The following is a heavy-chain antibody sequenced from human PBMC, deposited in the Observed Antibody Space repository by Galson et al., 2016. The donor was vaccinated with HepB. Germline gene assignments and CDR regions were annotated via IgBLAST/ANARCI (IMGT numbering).Heavy chain of an antibody. V-gene: IGHV3-21*01. D-gene: IGHD3-3*01. CDR1: GFTFKTYT. CDR2: ISSSKTYI. CDR3: AREGSVVKPTDPVSASDF. J-gene: IGHJ3*01. Sequence: SLRLSCAASGFTFKTYTMNWVRQAPGKAPEWVSSISSSKTYIYYADSVRGRFTVSRDNAKDSLYLQMYSLRAEDTATYYCAREGSVVKPTDPVSASDFWGQGTVVTVSS.